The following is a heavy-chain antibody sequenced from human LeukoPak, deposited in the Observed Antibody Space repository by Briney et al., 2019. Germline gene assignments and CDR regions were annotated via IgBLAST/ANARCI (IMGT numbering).Heavy chain of an antibody. D-gene: IGHD2-15*01. CDR1: GYTFTSYY. V-gene: IGHV1-46*01. CDR2: INPSGGST. J-gene: IGHJ4*02. CDR3: AREIAVEYYFDY. Sequence: VASVKVSCKASGYTFTSYYMHWVRQAPGQGLEWMGIINPSGGSTSYAQKFQGRVTMTRDMSTSTDYMELSSLRSEDTAVYYCAREIAVEYYFDYWGQGTLVTVSS.